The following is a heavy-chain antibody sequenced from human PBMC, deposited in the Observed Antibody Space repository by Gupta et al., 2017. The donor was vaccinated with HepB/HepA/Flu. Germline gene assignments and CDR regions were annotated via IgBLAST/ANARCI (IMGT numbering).Heavy chain of an antibody. CDR3: ATAGNQHYLDY. Sequence: QVQLHESGPGLVNPSETLSLTCTVSGGSMSTMSSYYWSWIRQSPGKGLEWIGYIYYTGSTNYNPSIESRVTISGDTSKNQFSLKLRYVAAADTAVYSCATAGNQHYLDYWGEGTLVTVSS. J-gene: IGHJ4*02. CDR1: GGSMSTMSSYY. D-gene: IGHD1-14*01. CDR2: IYYTGST. V-gene: IGHV4-61*01.